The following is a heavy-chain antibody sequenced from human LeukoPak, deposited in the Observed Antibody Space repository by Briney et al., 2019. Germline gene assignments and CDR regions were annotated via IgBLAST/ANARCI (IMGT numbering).Heavy chain of an antibody. CDR2: ISGDGGST. V-gene: IGHV3-43*02. CDR3: AKEGSSGWPDAFDI. Sequence: GGSLRLSCAASGFTFDDYAMHWLRQAPGKGLEWVSLISGDGGSTYYADSVKGRFTISRDNSKNSLYLQMNSLRTEDTALYYCAKEGSSGWPDAFDIWGQGTMVTVSS. CDR1: GFTFDDYA. D-gene: IGHD6-19*01. J-gene: IGHJ3*02.